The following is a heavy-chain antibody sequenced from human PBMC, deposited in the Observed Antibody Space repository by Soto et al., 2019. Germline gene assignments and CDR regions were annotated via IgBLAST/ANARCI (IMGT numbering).Heavy chain of an antibody. CDR3: ARTPLYCGGDCDPYWYFDL. CDR1: GYTFTSYY. J-gene: IGHJ2*01. D-gene: IGHD2-21*02. Sequence: QVQLVQSGAEVKKPGASVKVSCKASGYTFTSYYMHWVRQAPGQGLEWMGIINPSGGSTSYAQKVQGRVTMTRDTSTSTVYMELSSLRSEDTAVYYCARTPLYCGGDCDPYWYFDLWGRGTLVTVSS. V-gene: IGHV1-46*01. CDR2: INPSGGST.